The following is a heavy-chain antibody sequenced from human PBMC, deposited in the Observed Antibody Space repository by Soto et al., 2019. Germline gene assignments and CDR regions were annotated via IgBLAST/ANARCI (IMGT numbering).Heavy chain of an antibody. V-gene: IGHV3-23*01. J-gene: IGHJ3*02. Sequence: GGSLRLSCAASGFTFSSYAMSWVRQAPGKGLEWVSAISGSGGSTYYADSVKGRFTISRDNSKNTLYLQMNSLRAEDTAVYYCAKVDYDFWSGYYAFDIWGQGTMVTVSS. CDR1: GFTFSSYA. CDR2: ISGSGGST. CDR3: AKVDYDFWSGYYAFDI. D-gene: IGHD3-3*01.